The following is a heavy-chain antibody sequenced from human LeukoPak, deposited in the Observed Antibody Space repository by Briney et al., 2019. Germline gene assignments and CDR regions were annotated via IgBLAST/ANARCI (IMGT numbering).Heavy chain of an antibody. Sequence: SQTLSLTCTVSGVSISSGDYYWSWIRQPAGKGLEWIGRIYTSVSTNYNPSLKSRVTISLDMSKNQFSLKLSSVTAADTAVYYCARAAYGDYEDYYYYYYMDVWGKGTTVTVSS. J-gene: IGHJ6*03. V-gene: IGHV4-61*02. CDR1: GVSISSGDYY. CDR3: ARAAYGDYEDYYYYYYMDV. CDR2: IYTSVST. D-gene: IGHD4-17*01.